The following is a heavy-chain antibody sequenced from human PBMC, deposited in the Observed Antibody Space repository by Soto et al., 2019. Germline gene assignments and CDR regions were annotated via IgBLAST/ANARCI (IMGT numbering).Heavy chain of an antibody. CDR1: GGSISSGGYS. V-gene: IGHV4-30-2*01. Sequence: PSETLSLTCAVSGGSISSGGYSWSWIRQPPGKGLEWIGYIYHSGSTYYNPSLKSRVTISVDRSKNQFSLKLSSVTAADTAVYYCARATMVRGGFLCGYWGQGTLVTVSS. CDR2: IYHSGST. CDR3: ARATMVRGGFLCGY. D-gene: IGHD3-10*01. J-gene: IGHJ4*02.